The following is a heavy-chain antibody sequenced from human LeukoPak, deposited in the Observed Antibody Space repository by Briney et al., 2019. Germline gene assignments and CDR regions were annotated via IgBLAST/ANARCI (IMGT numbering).Heavy chain of an antibody. CDR3: ARVRDGYNPPMGY. V-gene: IGHV1-2*06. D-gene: IGHD5-24*01. Sequence: ASVKVSCKASGYTFTGYYMHWVRQAPGQGLEWMGRINPNSGGTNYARKFQGRVTMTRDTSISTAYMELSRLRSDDTAVYYCARVRDGYNPPMGYWGQGTLVTVSS. CDR1: GYTFTGYY. CDR2: INPNSGGT. J-gene: IGHJ4*02.